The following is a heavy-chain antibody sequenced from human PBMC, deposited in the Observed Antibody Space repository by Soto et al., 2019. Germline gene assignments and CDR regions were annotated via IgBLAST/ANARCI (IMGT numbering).Heavy chain of an antibody. CDR3: ATVLRGVVNWFDP. CDR1: GDTFTNFG. D-gene: IGHD3-10*01. CDR2: IATYNSNR. V-gene: IGHV1-18*01. Sequence: HLVQSGPEVKKPGASITVSCKTSGDTFTNFGLSWVRQAPGQGLEWMGWIATYNSNRNYAQKFQGRLTLTTDPATRTAYLELKSLRYDDTAVYYCATVLRGVVNWFDPWGQGTLVTVSS. J-gene: IGHJ5*02.